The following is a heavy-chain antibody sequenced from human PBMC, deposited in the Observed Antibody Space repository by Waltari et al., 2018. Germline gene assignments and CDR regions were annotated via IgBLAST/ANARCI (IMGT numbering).Heavy chain of an antibody. CDR2: INLSDTGT. CDR1: GYTFTSYP. D-gene: IGHD1-26*01. Sequence: QVQLVQSGAEVKKPGASATVSCKASGYTFTSYPMHGVRQAPGQGLEWMGIINLSDTGTNYAQKFQGRVTMTRDTSTSTVYMELSSLRSEDTAVYYCARELGATYYFDYWGQGTLVTVSS. V-gene: IGHV1-46*01. CDR3: ARELGATYYFDY. J-gene: IGHJ4*02.